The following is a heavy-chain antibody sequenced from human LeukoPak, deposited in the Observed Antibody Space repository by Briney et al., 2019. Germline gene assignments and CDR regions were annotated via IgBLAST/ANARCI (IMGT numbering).Heavy chain of an antibody. CDR3: ARDHRGIYSPFDY. D-gene: IGHD2-21*01. J-gene: IGHJ4*02. V-gene: IGHV3-7*01. CDR1: GFTFSSYW. CDR2: IKQDGSEK. Sequence: PGGSLRLSCAASGFTFSSYWMSWVRQAPGKGLEWVANIKQDGSEKYYVDSVKGRFIISRDNAKNSLYLQMNSLRAEDTAVYYCARDHRGIYSPFDYWGQGTLVTVSS.